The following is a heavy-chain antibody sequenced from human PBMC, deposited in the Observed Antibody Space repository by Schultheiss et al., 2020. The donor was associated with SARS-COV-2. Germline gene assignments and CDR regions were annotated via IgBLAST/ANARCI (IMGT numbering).Heavy chain of an antibody. CDR2: ISDSSSYI. V-gene: IGHV3-21*01. D-gene: IGHD4-17*01. Sequence: GESLKISCAASGFTFISYSMIWVRQAPGKGLEWVSSISDSSSYIYYADSVKGRFTISRDNAKNSLYLQMNSLRAEDTAVYYCARPPQTVYYYYMDVWGKGTTVTVAS. CDR1: GFTFISYS. J-gene: IGHJ6*03. CDR3: ARPPQTVYYYYMDV.